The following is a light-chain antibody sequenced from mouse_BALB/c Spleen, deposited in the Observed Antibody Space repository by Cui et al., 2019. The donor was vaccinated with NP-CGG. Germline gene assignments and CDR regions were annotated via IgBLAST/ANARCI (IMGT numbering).Light chain of an antibody. J-gene: IGLJ1*01. CDR2: GTN. CDR3: ALWYSNHWV. Sequence: AVVTHVSALTTSPGDTVTLTCRSSSGAVTTSNYANWVQEKPDHLFTGLLGGTNNRAPGVPARFSGSLIGDKAALTITGAQTEDEAIYFCALWYSNHWVFGGGTKLTVL. V-gene: IGLV1*01. CDR1: SGAVTTSNY.